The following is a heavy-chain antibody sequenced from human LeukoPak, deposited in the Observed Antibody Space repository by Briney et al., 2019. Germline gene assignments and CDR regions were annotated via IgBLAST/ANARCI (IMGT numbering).Heavy chain of an antibody. Sequence: ASVKVSRKASGYTFTSYGISWVRQPPGQGLAWMGWISAYNGNTNYAQKLQGRVTMTTDTSTSTAYMELRSLRSDDTAVYYCARGGRIAAAGTGDYWGQGTLVTVSS. D-gene: IGHD6-13*01. V-gene: IGHV1-18*01. J-gene: IGHJ4*02. CDR3: ARGGRIAAAGTGDY. CDR2: ISAYNGNT. CDR1: GYTFTSYG.